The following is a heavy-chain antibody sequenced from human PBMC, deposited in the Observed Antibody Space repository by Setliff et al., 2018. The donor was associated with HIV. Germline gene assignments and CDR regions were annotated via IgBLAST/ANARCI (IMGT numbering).Heavy chain of an antibody. J-gene: IGHJ3*02. D-gene: IGHD3-22*01. CDR3: AKGHYSSGDSKQNGFDM. CDR1: GFTFSNYA. Sequence: GGSLRLSCAASGFTFSNYAMNWVRQAPGKGLEWVSTISGSGGLTFYADSVKGRFTTSRDNSKNTLYLQMNSLRAEDTVVYYCAKGHYSSGDSKQNGFDMWGQGTMVTVSS. V-gene: IGHV3-23*01. CDR2: ISGSGGLT.